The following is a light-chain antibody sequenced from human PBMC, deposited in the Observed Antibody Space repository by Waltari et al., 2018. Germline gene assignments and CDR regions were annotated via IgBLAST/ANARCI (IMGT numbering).Light chain of an antibody. CDR3: MILYNNAVV. CDR1: SDINVGTYK. Sequence: QAVLPQPASLSASPGASASLTCTFRSDINVGTYKIYWYQQRPGSPPQLLVKYKPDSGTQLGSGVPSRFSGSKDTSANACILLISGLQSEDEADYYCMILYNNAVVFGGGTKVTVL. V-gene: IGLV5-45*01. J-gene: IGLJ3*02. CDR2: YKPDSGT.